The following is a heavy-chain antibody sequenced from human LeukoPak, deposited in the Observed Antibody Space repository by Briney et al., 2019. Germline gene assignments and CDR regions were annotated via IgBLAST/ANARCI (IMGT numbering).Heavy chain of an antibody. CDR3: AKDQMYDYVWGSTYFDY. Sequence: PGGSLRLSCAASGFTLSNYGMHWVRQAPGKGLEWVAFIRYDGSNKYYADSVKGRFTISRDNSKNTLYLQMNSLRAEDTAVYYCAKDQMYDYVWGSTYFDYWGQGTLVTVSS. J-gene: IGHJ4*02. CDR1: GFTLSNYG. D-gene: IGHD3-16*01. CDR2: IRYDGSNK. V-gene: IGHV3-30*02.